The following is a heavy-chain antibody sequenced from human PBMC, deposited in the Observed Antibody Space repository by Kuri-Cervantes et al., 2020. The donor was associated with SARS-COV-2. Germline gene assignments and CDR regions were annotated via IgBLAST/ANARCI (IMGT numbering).Heavy chain of an antibody. CDR3: VRDYYDSREGGAFDI. V-gene: IGHV4-34*01. CDR2: INHSGST. Sequence: ESLKISCAVYGGSFSGYYWSWIRQPPGKGLEWIGEINHSGSTNYNPSLKSRVTISVDTSKNQFSLKLSSVNSEDTAVYYCVRDYYDSREGGAFDIWGQGTMVTVSS. CDR1: GGSFSGYY. J-gene: IGHJ3*02. D-gene: IGHD3-22*01.